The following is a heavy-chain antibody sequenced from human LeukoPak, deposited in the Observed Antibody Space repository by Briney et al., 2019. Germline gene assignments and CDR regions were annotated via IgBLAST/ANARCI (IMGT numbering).Heavy chain of an antibody. CDR3: AKYNSNSYGANWFDP. V-gene: IGHV4-61*05. Sequence: SSETLSLTCTVSGGSISSSSYYWGWIRQPPGKGLEWIGYIYYSGSTNYNPSLKSRVTISVDTSKNQFSLKLSSVTAADTAVYYCAKYNSNSYGANWFDPWGQGTLVTVSS. J-gene: IGHJ5*02. CDR2: IYYSGST. D-gene: IGHD1-7*01. CDR1: GGSISSSSYY.